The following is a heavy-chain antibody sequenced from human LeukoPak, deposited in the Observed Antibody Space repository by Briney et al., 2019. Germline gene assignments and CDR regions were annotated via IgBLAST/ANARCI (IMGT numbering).Heavy chain of an antibody. CDR2: IYYRGST. CDR3: ARGAMFGRAIDH. D-gene: IGHD3-3*02. V-gene: IGHV4-59*01. J-gene: IGHJ4*02. Sequence: VKPSETLSLTCTVSGGSISSYYWSWIRQPPGKGLEWIGCIYYRGSTNYNPSLKSRVTISVDTSKNQFSLRLSSVTAADTAVYYCARGAMFGRAIDHWGQGTLVTVSS. CDR1: GGSISSYY.